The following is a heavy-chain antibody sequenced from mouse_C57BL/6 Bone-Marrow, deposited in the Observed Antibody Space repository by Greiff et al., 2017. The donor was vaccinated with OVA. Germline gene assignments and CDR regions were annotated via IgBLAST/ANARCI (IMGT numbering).Heavy chain of an antibody. CDR1: GYTFTSYW. CDR3: ASYGEGYYAMDY. D-gene: IGHD1-2*01. V-gene: IGHV1-64*01. J-gene: IGHJ4*01. CDR2: IHPNSGST. Sequence: QVQLQQPGAELVKPGASVKLSCKASGYTFTSYWMHWVKQRPGQGLEWIGMIHPNSGSTNYNEKFKSKATLTVDKSSSTAYMQLSSLTSEDSAVYYCASYGEGYYAMDYWGQGTSVTVSS.